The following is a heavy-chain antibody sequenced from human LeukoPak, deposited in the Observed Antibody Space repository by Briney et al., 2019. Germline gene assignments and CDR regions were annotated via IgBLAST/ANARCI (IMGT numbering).Heavy chain of an antibody. Sequence: PSETLSLTCAVYGESLNSYYWSWIRQPPGKGLEWIGEIYESGSTEYNPSLKSRVTISMVPSKQQFSLSLTSVTAADTAVYYCARGAWATRLGSWGLGTPVIVFS. V-gene: IGHV4-34*01. CDR2: IYESGST. D-gene: IGHD2-15*01. CDR1: GESLNSYY. J-gene: IGHJ4*02. CDR3: ARGAWATRLGS.